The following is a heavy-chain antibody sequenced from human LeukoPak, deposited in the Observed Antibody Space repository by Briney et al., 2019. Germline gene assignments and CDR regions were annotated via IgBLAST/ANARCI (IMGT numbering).Heavy chain of an antibody. V-gene: IGHV4-39*01. J-gene: IGHJ4*02. CDR2: FRYGGST. CDR1: SDSISSSDNY. Sequence: PSETLSLICTVSSDSISSSDNYWGWIRQPPGKGLEWIGAFRYGGSTYYTPSLKSRVIISVDTSKNQFSLKLRSVTASDTAAYYCSRRTSNPVGAIDYWGQGTLVTVSS. CDR3: SRRTSNPVGAIDY. D-gene: IGHD1-26*01.